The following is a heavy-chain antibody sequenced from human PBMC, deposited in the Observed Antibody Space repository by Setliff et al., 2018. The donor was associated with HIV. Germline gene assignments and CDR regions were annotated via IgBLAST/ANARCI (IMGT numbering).Heavy chain of an antibody. Sequence: ASVKVSCKASGYTFTSYDINWVRQATGQGLEWMGWMNPNSGNTGYAPKFQGRVTMTRTTSISTAYMELSRLRSEDTAVYYCARGAYYGSGSYYDSRYWGQGTLVTVSS. J-gene: IGHJ4*02. D-gene: IGHD3-10*01. CDR1: GYTFTSYD. CDR3: ARGAYYGSGSYYDSRY. CDR2: MNPNSGNT. V-gene: IGHV1-8*01.